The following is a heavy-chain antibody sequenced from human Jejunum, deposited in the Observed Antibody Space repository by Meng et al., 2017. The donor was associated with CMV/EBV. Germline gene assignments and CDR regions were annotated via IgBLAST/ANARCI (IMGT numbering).Heavy chain of an antibody. J-gene: IGHJ4*02. V-gene: IGHV1-18*01. CDR2: ISAYNGNT. D-gene: IGHD5-18*01. CDR3: ARGGYSFGEINDY. CDR1: GYLFSTYG. Sequence: KASGYLFSTYGINWVRQAPGQGLEWMGWISAYNGNTNSAQKIQGRVTMTTDTSTSTAYMELGSMRSDDTAVYYCARGGYSFGEINDYWGQGTLVTVSS.